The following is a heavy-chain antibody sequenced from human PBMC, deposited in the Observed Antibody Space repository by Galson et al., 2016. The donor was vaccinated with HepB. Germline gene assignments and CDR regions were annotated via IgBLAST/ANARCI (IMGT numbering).Heavy chain of an antibody. CDR3: ARDSGSLGLLPGDY. V-gene: IGHV3-30*04. D-gene: IGHD2/OR15-2a*01. CDR2: ILYDGSEK. CDR1: GFTFSTYA. Sequence: SLRLSCAASGFTFSTYAMHWIRQAPGKGLEWVAVILYDGSEKYYADSLKGRFTISRDNSKDTLFLQMNFLRDEDTAVYYCARDSGSLGLLPGDYWGQGTLITVSS. J-gene: IGHJ4*02.